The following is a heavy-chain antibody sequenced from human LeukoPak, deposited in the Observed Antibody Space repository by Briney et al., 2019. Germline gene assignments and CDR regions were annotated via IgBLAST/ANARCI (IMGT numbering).Heavy chain of an antibody. CDR3: ARDRNVVVVPAATLRSNWFDP. V-gene: IGHV3-21*01. CDR2: ISSSSYI. Sequence: PGGSLRLSCAASGFTFSSYSMNWVRQAPGKGLEWVSSISSSSYIYYADSVKGRFTISRDNAKNSLYLQMNSLRAEDTAVYYCARDRNVVVVPAATLRSNWFDPWGQGTLVTVSS. J-gene: IGHJ5*02. D-gene: IGHD2-2*01. CDR1: GFTFSSYS.